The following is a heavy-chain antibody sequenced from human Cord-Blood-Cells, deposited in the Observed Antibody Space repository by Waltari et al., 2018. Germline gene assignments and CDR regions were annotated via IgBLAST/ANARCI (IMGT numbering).Heavy chain of an antibody. D-gene: IGHD3-10*01. CDR3: ATGAVRWRWFDP. V-gene: IGHV1-24*01. J-gene: IGHJ5*02. Sequence: QVQLVQSGAEVKKPGASVKLACQVSGNTLTELSMHWVRQAPGKGLEWMGGFDPEDGETIYAQKFQGRVTMTEDTSTDTAYMELSSLRSEDTAVYYCATGAVRWRWFDPWGQGTLVTVSS. CDR2: FDPEDGET. CDR1: GNTLTELS.